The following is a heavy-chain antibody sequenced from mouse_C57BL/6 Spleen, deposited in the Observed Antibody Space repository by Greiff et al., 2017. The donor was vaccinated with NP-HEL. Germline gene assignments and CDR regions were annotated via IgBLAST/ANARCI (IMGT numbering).Heavy chain of an antibody. CDR3: ARRGGNHRYYFDY. D-gene: IGHD2-1*01. CDR2: IYPGGGYT. J-gene: IGHJ2*01. CDR1: GYTFTNYW. Sequence: QVQLQQSGAELVRPGTSVKMSCKASGYTFTNYWIGWAKQRPGHGLEWIGDIYPGGGYTNYNEKFKGKATLTADKSSSTAYMQFSSLTSEDSAIYYCARRGGNHRYYFDYWGQGTTLTVSS. V-gene: IGHV1-63*01.